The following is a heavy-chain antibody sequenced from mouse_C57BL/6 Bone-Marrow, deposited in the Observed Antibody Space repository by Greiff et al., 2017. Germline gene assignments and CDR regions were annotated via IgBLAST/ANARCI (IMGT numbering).Heavy chain of an antibody. Sequence: EVMLVESGGGLVQPGGSLKLPCAVSGFTFSDYGMALVRQAPRKGPEWVAFFSNLAYSHYYADTVPGRFTISRENAKNTLYLEMISLRSEDTAMYYCARLPYFDYWGQGTTLTVSS. CDR3: ARLPYFDY. J-gene: IGHJ2*01. CDR1: GFTFSDYG. CDR2: FSNLAYSH. V-gene: IGHV5-15*04.